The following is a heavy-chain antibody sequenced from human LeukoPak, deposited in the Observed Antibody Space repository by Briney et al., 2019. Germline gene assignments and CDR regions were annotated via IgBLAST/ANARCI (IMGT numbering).Heavy chain of an antibody. CDR2: INTNTGNP. CDR1: GYTVTSYA. V-gene: IGHV7-4-1*02. Sequence: ASVTVSCKASGYTVTSYAMNWVRQAPGQGLEWMGWINTNTGNPTYAQGFTGRFVFSLDTSVSTAYLQISSLKAEDTAVYYCAREGDYGGSLMSAFDIWGQGTMVTVSS. D-gene: IGHD4-23*01. J-gene: IGHJ3*02. CDR3: AREGDYGGSLMSAFDI.